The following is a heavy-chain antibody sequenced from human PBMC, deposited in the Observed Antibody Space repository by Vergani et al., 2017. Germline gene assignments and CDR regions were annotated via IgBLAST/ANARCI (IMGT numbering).Heavy chain of an antibody. CDR3: ARSITRAFDI. CDR1: GGSISSGSYY. CDR2: IYTSGST. D-gene: IGHD1-20*01. Sequence: QVQLQESGPGLVKPSQTLSLTCTVSGGSISSGSYYWSWIRQPAGKGLEWIGRIYTSGSTNYNPSLKRRVTISVNTSKNQFSLKLSSVTAADTAVYYGARSITRAFDIWGQGTMVTVSS. J-gene: IGHJ3*02. V-gene: IGHV4-61*02.